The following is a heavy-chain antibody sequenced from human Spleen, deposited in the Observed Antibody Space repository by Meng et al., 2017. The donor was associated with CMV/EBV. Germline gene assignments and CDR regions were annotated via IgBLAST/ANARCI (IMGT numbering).Heavy chain of an antibody. Sequence: GGPLRLSCAASGFTFSSYWMHWVRQAPGKGLVWVSRINSDGSSTSYADSVKGRFTISRDNAKNTLYLQMNRLRAEDTAVYYCARGPYSSSPDFDYWGQGTLVTVSS. V-gene: IGHV3-74*01. CDR3: ARGPYSSSPDFDY. CDR2: INSDGSST. CDR1: GFTFSSYW. J-gene: IGHJ4*02. D-gene: IGHD6-6*01.